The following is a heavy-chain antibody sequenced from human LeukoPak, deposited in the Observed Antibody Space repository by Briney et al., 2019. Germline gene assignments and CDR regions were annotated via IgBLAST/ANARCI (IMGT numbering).Heavy chain of an antibody. D-gene: IGHD1-26*01. V-gene: IGHV3-23*01. CDR3: AREGAGDSGRFHSYFDH. J-gene: IGHJ4*02. CDR2: VGNSGGGR. CDR1: GLTFSSFA. Sequence: GGSLRLSCEDSGLTFSSFAMSWVRQAPGKGLEWVSGVGNSGGGRYYADSVQGRFTISRDNSKSTLYLQMGSLRVEDTAIYYCAREGAGDSGRFHSYFDHWGQGILVTVSS.